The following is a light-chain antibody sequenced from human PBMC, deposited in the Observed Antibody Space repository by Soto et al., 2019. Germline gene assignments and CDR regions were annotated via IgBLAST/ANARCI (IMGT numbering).Light chain of an antibody. CDR1: QRINSW. V-gene: IGKV1-5*03. Sequence: IQMTQSPSTLSASIGYRVTITCRASQRINSWLAWYQQKPGKAPKLLIYQASSLESGVPSRFSGSGSGTDFTLTINSLQREDFATYYCQQTYNTPLTFGGGAKVDIK. CDR3: QQTYNTPLT. CDR2: QAS. J-gene: IGKJ4*01.